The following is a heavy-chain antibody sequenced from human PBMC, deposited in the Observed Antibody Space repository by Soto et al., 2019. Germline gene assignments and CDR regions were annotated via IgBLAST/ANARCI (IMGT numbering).Heavy chain of an antibody. CDR2: ISYDGSNK. CDR3: ARELGYCSGGICLDY. CDR1: GFTFSSYA. Sequence: QVQLVESGGGVVQPGRSLRLSCAASGFTFSSYAMHWVRQAPGKGLEWVAVISYDGSNKYYADSVKGRFTISRDNSKNTLYVQMNSLRAEDTAVYYCARELGYCSGGICLDYWGQGTLVTVSS. J-gene: IGHJ4*02. D-gene: IGHD2-15*01. V-gene: IGHV3-30-3*01.